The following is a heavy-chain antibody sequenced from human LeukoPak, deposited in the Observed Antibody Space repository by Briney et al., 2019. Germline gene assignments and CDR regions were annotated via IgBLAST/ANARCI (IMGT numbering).Heavy chain of an antibody. CDR2: TSGSGGST. Sequence: PGGSLRLSCAASGFTFSNYAMRWARQAPGKGLEWVSATSGSGGSTYYADSVRGRFTISRDNSKNTLYLQMNSLRAGDTAVYYCAKDNWGDGTAFYLWGQGTMVTVSS. D-gene: IGHD7-27*01. CDR1: GFTFSNYA. CDR3: AKDNWGDGTAFYL. J-gene: IGHJ3*01. V-gene: IGHV3-23*01.